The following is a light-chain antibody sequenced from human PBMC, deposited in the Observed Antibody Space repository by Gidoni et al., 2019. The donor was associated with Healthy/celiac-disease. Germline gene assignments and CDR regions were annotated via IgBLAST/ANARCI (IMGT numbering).Light chain of an antibody. J-gene: IGKJ1*01. CDR3: QQYDNLPRT. CDR1: QDISNY. Sequence: DLQMTQSPSSLSASVGDRVTITCQASQDISNYLDRYQQKPGKAPKLLSYDASNLETGVPSRFSGSGSGTDFTFTISSLQPEDIATYYCQQYDNLPRTFGQGTKVEIK. CDR2: DAS. V-gene: IGKV1-33*01.